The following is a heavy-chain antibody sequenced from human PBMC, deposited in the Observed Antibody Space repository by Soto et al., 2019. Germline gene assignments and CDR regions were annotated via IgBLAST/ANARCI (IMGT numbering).Heavy chain of an antibody. CDR2: ITRDGSST. V-gene: IGHV3-74*01. Sequence: EVQLVESGGGLVRPGGSLRLSCAASGFSLSDYWMHWVRQAPGEGLVWLSRITRDGSSTNYAESVKGRFTISRDNAKNTLYLQVNSLRGEDTAVYYCARGANGYYYFDYWGQGTLVTVSS. CDR3: ARGANGYYYFDY. D-gene: IGHD5-18*01. J-gene: IGHJ4*02. CDR1: GFSLSDYW.